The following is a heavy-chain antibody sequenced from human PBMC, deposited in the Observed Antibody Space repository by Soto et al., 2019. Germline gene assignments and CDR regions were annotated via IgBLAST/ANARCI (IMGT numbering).Heavy chain of an antibody. CDR3: ARVHKWRRGYSYGYGAPNYNWFDP. D-gene: IGHD5-18*01. V-gene: IGHV4-34*01. J-gene: IGHJ5*02. CDR2: INHSGST. CDR1: GGSFSGYY. Sequence: PSETLSLTCAVYGGSFSGYYWSWIRQPPGKGLEWIGEINHSGSTNYNPSLKSRVTISVDTSKNQFSLKLSSVTAADTAVYYCARVHKWRRGYSYGYGAPNYNWFDPWGQGTLVTVSS.